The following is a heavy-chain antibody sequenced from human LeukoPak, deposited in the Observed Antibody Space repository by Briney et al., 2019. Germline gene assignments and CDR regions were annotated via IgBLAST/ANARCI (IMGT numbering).Heavy chain of an antibody. CDR1: GGSISSSSYY. D-gene: IGHD4-17*01. CDR3: ARHGNDYGDCWFDY. Sequence: SGTLSLTCTVSGGSISSSSYYWGWIRQPPGKGLEWIGSIYYSGGTYYNPSLKSRVTISVDTSKNPFSLKLSSVTAADTAVYYCARHGNDYGDCWFDYWGLGNLVTVSS. V-gene: IGHV4-39*01. CDR2: IYYSGGT. J-gene: IGHJ4*02.